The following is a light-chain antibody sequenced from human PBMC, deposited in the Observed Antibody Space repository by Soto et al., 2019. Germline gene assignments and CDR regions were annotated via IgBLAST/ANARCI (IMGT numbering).Light chain of an antibody. CDR1: QSVSSN. CDR3: QQYNDWPLT. J-gene: IGKJ4*01. V-gene: IGKV3-15*01. Sequence: EIVMTQSPATLSVSPGERATLSCRANQSVSSNLAWYKQKPGQAPRLLIYGASTRATGLPDRISGSGSGTEFTLTISSLQSEDFALYYCQQYNDWPLTFGGGTKVEIK. CDR2: GAS.